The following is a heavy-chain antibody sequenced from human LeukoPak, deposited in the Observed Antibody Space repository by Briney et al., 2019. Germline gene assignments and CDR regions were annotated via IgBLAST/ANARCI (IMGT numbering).Heavy chain of an antibody. V-gene: IGHV3-23*01. CDR3: AKDVAYSSTWYPFDY. CDR2: ISGSGTTT. CDR1: DGSISSVSYY. Sequence: ETLSLTCTVSDGSISSVSYYWGWVRQAPGKGLEWVSVISGSGTTTYYADSVKGRFTISRDNSKKTLYLQMNSLRAEDTAVYYCAKDVAYSSTWYPFDYWGQGTLVTVSS. J-gene: IGHJ4*02. D-gene: IGHD6-13*01.